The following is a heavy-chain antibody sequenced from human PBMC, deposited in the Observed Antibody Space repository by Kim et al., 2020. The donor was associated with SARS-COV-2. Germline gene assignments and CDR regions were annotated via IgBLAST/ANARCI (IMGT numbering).Heavy chain of an antibody. CDR2: IIPIFGTA. J-gene: IGHJ6*03. Sequence: SVKVSCKASGGTFSSYAISWVRQAPGQGLEWMGGIIPIFGTANYAQKFQGRVTITADESTSTAYMELSSLRSEDTAVYYCARGVVGADYYYYYMDVWGKGTTVTVSS. CDR1: GGTFSSYA. CDR3: ARGVVGADYYYYYMDV. V-gene: IGHV1-69*13. D-gene: IGHD1-26*01.